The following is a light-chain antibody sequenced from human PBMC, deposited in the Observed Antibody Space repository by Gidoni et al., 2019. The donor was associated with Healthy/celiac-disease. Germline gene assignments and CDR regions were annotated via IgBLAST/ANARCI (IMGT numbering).Light chain of an antibody. CDR1: QSVRSSY. CDR3: QQYGSSPQLT. J-gene: IGKJ4*01. CDR2: GAS. Sequence: EIVLTQSPGTLSLSPGERATLSCRASQSVRSSYLAWYQQKPGQAPRLLIYGASSRATGSPDRFSGSGSGTDFTLTISRLEPEDFAVYYCQQYGSSPQLTFGGGTKVEIK. V-gene: IGKV3-20*01.